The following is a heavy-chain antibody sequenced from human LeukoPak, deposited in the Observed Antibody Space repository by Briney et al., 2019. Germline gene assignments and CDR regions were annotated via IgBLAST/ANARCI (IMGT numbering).Heavy chain of an antibody. Sequence: SETLSLTCTVSGGSISSYYWSWIRQPAGKGLEWIGRIYTSGSTNYNPSLKSRVTISVDTSKNQFSLKLSSVTAADTAVYYCARYYKTWPAANSGFDPWGQGTLVTVSS. D-gene: IGHD2-2*01. CDR1: GGSISSYY. CDR3: ARYYKTWPAANSGFDP. J-gene: IGHJ5*02. CDR2: IYTSGST. V-gene: IGHV4-4*07.